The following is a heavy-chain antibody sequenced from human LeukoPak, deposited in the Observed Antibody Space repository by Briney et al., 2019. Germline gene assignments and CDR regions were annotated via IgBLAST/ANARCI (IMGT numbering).Heavy chain of an antibody. CDR3: ARIYGSGSYFDPILYNWFDP. D-gene: IGHD3-10*01. V-gene: IGHV3-7*01. CDR2: IKQDGSEK. CDR1: GFTFSSYW. Sequence: PGGSLRLSCAASGFTFSSYWMSWVRQAPGKGLEWVANIKQDGSEKYYVDSVKGQFTISRDNAKNSLYLQMNSLRAEDTAVYYCARIYGSGSYFDPILYNWFDPWGQGTLVTVSS. J-gene: IGHJ5*02.